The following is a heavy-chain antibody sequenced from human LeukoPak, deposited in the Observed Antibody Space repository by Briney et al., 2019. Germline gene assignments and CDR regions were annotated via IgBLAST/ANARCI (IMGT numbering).Heavy chain of an antibody. CDR2: XXSSSSYI. Sequence: GGSLRLSCAASGFTFSSYTMNWVRKAPGKGLXWXXXXXSSSSYIYYADSVKGRFTISRDNAKNSLYLQMNSLRAEDTAVYYCARDPGSGSYRASYGMDVWGQGTTVTVSS. J-gene: IGHJ6*02. CDR3: ARDPGSGSYRASYGMDV. D-gene: IGHD1-26*01. V-gene: IGHV3-21*01. CDR1: GFTFSSYT.